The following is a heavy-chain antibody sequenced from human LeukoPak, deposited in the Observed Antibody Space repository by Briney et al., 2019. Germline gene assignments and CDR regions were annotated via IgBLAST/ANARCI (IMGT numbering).Heavy chain of an antibody. D-gene: IGHD5-24*01. CDR2: IIPIFGTA. J-gene: IGHJ4*02. CDR1: GGSFSSYA. Sequence: GASVKVSCKASGGSFSSYAISWVRQAPGQPREGMGGIIPIFGTANYAQKFQGRVTTTADESTSTAYMELSSLRSEAPAVYYCARGREGWLQPSYFDYWGQGTLVTVSS. V-gene: IGHV1-69*13. CDR3: ARGREGWLQPSYFDY.